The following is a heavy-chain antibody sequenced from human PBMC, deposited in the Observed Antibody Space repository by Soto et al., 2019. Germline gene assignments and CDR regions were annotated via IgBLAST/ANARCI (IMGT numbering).Heavy chain of an antibody. V-gene: IGHV4-34*01. Sequence: QVQLQQWGAGLLKPSETLSLTCAVYGGSFSGYYWSWIRQPPGKGLEWIGEINHSGSTNYNPSLKSRVTISVDTSKNQFSLMLSSVSAADTAVYYCARGPGGANYGMDVWGQGTTVTVSS. J-gene: IGHJ6*02. CDR3: ARGPGGANYGMDV. CDR1: GGSFSGYY. D-gene: IGHD3-16*01. CDR2: INHSGST.